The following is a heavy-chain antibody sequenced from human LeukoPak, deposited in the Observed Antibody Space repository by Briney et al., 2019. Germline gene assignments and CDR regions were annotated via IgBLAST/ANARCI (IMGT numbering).Heavy chain of an antibody. CDR2: ISYGGAT. CDR3: ARHGGTLDYFDY. D-gene: IGHD1-26*01. Sequence: PSETLSLTCTVSGGSISSYYWSWIRQPPGKGLEWIGYISYGGATSYNPSLKRRVTISVDSPKNRFSLRLSSLTAADTALYYCARHGGTLDYFDYWGPGSLVTVSP. CDR1: GGSISSYY. V-gene: IGHV4-59*08. J-gene: IGHJ4*02.